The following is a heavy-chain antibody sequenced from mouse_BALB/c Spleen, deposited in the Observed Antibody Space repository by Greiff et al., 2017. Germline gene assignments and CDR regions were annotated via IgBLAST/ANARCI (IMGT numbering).Heavy chain of an antibody. J-gene: IGHJ2*01. CDR1: GYTFTSYW. CDR3: TRRREDGYYVGYFDY. CDR2: IDPSDSYT. Sequence: QVQLQQPGAELVKPGASVKMSCKASGYTFTSYWMHWVKQRPGQGLEWIGVIDPSDSYTSYNQKFKGKATLTVDTSSSTAYMQLSSLTSEDSAVYYCTRRREDGYYVGYFDYWGQGTTLTVSS. V-gene: IGHV1S127*01. D-gene: IGHD2-3*01.